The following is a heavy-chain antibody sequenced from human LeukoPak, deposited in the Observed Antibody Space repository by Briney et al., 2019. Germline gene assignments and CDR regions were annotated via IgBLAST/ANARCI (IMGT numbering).Heavy chain of an antibody. J-gene: IGHJ4*02. Sequence: SETLSLTCAVSGGSISIGGYSWSWIRQPPGKGLEWIGYIYHSGSTYYNPSLKSRVTISVDRSKNQFSLKLSSVTAADTAVYYCAREGRDSPFDYWGQGTLVTVSS. CDR3: AREGRDSPFDY. V-gene: IGHV4-30-2*01. CDR2: IYHSGST. CDR1: GGSISIGGYS. D-gene: IGHD2-21*01.